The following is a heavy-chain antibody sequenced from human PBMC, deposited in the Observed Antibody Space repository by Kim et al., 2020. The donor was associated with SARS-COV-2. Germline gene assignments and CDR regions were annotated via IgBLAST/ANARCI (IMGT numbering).Heavy chain of an antibody. CDR3: VRFEVWGIIGP. Sequence: ASVKVSCKTSGYSFASYDINWVRQATGQGLEWMGWMNPDSGNTGYAQNFQGRVTMTRDTSISTAYMELSSLRSEDTAVYYCVRFEVWGIIGPWGEGTRVT. CDR2: MNPDSGNT. D-gene: IGHD3-16*01. CDR1: GYSFASYD. V-gene: IGHV1-8*01. J-gene: IGHJ5*02.